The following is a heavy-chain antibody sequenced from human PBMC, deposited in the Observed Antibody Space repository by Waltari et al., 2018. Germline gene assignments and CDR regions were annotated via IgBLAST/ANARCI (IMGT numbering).Heavy chain of an antibody. V-gene: IGHV1-69*01. Sequence: QVQLVQSGAEVKKPGSSVKVSCKASGGTFNTYTINWVRQAPGQGLEWMGGITPRFGTRDYAQRFQGRITITADESTITVYMERSSLRSEDTAVYYCARNYYASMTTKYNWFDPWGQGTLVTVSS. CDR2: ITPRFGTR. D-gene: IGHD3-22*01. CDR3: ARNYYASMTTKYNWFDP. CDR1: GGTFNTYT. J-gene: IGHJ5*02.